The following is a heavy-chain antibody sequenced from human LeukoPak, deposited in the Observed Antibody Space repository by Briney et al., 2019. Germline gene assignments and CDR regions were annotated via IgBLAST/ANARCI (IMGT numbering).Heavy chain of an antibody. CDR2: ISYDGSNK. CDR3: AKDLHGAGGY. D-gene: IGHD3-16*01. V-gene: IGHV3-30*18. Sequence: RGSLRLSCAASGFTFSSYGMHWVRQAPGKGLEWVAVISYDGSNKYYADSVKGRFTISRDNSKNTLYLQMNSLRAEDTAVYYCAKDLHGAGGYWGQGTLVTVSS. J-gene: IGHJ4*02. CDR1: GFTFSSYG.